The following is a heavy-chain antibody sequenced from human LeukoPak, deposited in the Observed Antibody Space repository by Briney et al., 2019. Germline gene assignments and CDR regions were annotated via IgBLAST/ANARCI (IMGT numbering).Heavy chain of an antibody. J-gene: IGHJ4*02. CDR3: ARDRPRVWPGGPIGNDY. D-gene: IGHD1-1*01. CDR2: ISGSGGST. Sequence: PGGSLRLSCAASGFTFSSYAMSWVRQAPGKGLEWVSAISGSGGSTYYADSVKGRFTISRDNSKNTLYLQMNSLRAEDTAVYYCARDRPRVWPGGPIGNDYWGQGTLVTVSS. V-gene: IGHV3-23*01. CDR1: GFTFSSYA.